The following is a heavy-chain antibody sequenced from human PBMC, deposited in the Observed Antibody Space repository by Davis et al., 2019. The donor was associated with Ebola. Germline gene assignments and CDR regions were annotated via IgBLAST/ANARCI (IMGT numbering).Heavy chain of an antibody. V-gene: IGHV3-53*05. D-gene: IGHD6-13*01. CDR3: AKDRGFLAAAGSDY. J-gene: IGHJ4*02. CDR2: IYSGGST. CDR1: GFTVSSNY. Sequence: GGSLRLSCAASGFTVSSNYMSWVRQAPGKGLEWVSVIYSGGSTYYADSVKGRFTISRDNSKNTLYLQMNSLRAEDTAVYYCAKDRGFLAAAGSDYWGQGTLVTVSS.